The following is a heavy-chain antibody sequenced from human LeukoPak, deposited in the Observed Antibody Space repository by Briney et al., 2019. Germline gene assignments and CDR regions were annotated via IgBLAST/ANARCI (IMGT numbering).Heavy chain of an antibody. D-gene: IGHD6-13*01. CDR3: TRGGPAGGLIGAFDI. Sequence: GGSLRLSCAASGFTFSSYSMDWVRQAPGKGLEWVSSISSSSSYTYYADSVQGRFTISRDNAKKSLYLKMNNLRAEDTAVYYCTRGGPAGGLIGAFDIWGQGTMVTVSS. J-gene: IGHJ3*02. CDR2: ISSSSSYT. V-gene: IGHV3-21*01. CDR1: GFTFSSYS.